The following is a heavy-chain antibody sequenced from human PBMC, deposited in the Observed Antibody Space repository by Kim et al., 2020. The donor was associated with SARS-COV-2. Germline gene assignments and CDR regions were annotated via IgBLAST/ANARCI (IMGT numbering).Heavy chain of an antibody. V-gene: IGHV3-9*01. J-gene: IGHJ4*02. D-gene: IGHD3-22*01. Sequence: SVKGRFTISRDNAKNSLYLQMNSLRAEDTALYYCAKDLYDSSGYYYYFDYWGQGTLVTVSS. CDR3: AKDLYDSSGYYYYFDY.